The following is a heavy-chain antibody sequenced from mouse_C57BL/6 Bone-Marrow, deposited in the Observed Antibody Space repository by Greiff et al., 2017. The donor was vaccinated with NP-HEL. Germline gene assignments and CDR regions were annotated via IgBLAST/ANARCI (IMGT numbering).Heavy chain of an antibody. J-gene: IGHJ2*01. CDR3: ARGDYYSHFDY. D-gene: IGHD1-1*01. V-gene: IGHV2-2*01. Sequence: QVQLQQSGPGLVQPSQSLSITCTVSGFSLTSYGVHWVRQSPGKGLEWLGVIWSGGSTDYNAAFISRLSISKDNSKSQVFFKMNSLQADDTAIYYCARGDYYSHFDYWGQGTTLTVSS. CDR2: IWSGGST. CDR1: GFSLTSYG.